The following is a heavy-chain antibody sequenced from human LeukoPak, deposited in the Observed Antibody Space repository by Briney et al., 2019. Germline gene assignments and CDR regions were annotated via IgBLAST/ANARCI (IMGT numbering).Heavy chain of an antibody. CDR3: SKAPAFTVVTSFDR. CDR1: GFTFRSYA. Sequence: PGGSLRLSCEASGFTFRSYAMNWVRQAPGKGLEWVSVISGSGDGTHYADSVKGRFTISRDNSKNTLYLQMNSLRVEDTAVYSCSKAPAFTVVTSFDRWGQGTLVTVSS. D-gene: IGHD4-23*01. V-gene: IGHV3-23*01. J-gene: IGHJ4*02. CDR2: ISGSGDGT.